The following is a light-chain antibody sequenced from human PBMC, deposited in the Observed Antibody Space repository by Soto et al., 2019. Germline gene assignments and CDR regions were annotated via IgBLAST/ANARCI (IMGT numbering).Light chain of an antibody. V-gene: IGLV2-8*01. Sequence: QSALTQPPSASGSPGQSVTISCTGTSSDVGGYNYVSWYQQHPGKAPKLMIYEVNKRPSGVPDRFSGSKSGSTASLTVSGLQAEDEADYYCSSYAGNNNLVFGGGTKLTVL. CDR2: EVN. J-gene: IGLJ3*02. CDR1: SSDVGGYNY. CDR3: SSYAGNNNLV.